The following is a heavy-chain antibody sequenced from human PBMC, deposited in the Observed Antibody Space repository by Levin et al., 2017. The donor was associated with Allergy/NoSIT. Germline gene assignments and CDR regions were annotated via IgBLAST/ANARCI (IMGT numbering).Heavy chain of an antibody. J-gene: IGHJ6*02. CDR2: IQTSGTT. D-gene: IGHD1-14*01. CDR1: GDFVNTYH. CDR3: ARTQHVGGPEGLFFGMDV. Sequence: SETLSLTCTVSGDFVNTYHWSWIRQTAGEGLEWIGRIQTSGTTHYNPSLKSRVTMSIDKTTRQISLMRASVTGADTAVCYCARTQHVGGPEGLFFGMDVWGQGTAVSVSS. V-gene: IGHV4-4*07.